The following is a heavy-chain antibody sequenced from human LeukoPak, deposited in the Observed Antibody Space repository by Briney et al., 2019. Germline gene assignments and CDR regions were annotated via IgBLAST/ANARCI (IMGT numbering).Heavy chain of an antibody. V-gene: IGHV4-61*05. Sequence: SETLSLTCTVSGGSISSSSYYWSWIRQPPGKGLEWIGYIYYSGSTNYNPSLKSRVTISVDTSKNQFSLKLSSVTAADTAVYYCARQELVRASDAFDIWGQGTMVTVSS. D-gene: IGHD6-6*01. CDR1: GGSISSSSYY. CDR3: ARQELVRASDAFDI. CDR2: IYYSGST. J-gene: IGHJ3*02.